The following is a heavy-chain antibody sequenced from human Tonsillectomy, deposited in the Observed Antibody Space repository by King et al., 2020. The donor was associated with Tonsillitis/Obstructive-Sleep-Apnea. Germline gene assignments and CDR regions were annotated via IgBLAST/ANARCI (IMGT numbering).Heavy chain of an antibody. J-gene: IGHJ4*02. V-gene: IGHV3-23*04. Sequence: VQLVESGGGLLQPGGSLRLSCAASGFTFSGFAMSWVRQAPGKGLEWVSGISGSGGSTYYADSVEGRFTISRDNSKNTLYLQMNSLRAEDAAVYYCAKGGACSSTSCYSSSIDYWGQGTLFTVSS. CDR1: GFTFSGFA. CDR3: AKGGACSSTSCYSSSIDY. D-gene: IGHD2-2*01. CDR2: ISGSGGST.